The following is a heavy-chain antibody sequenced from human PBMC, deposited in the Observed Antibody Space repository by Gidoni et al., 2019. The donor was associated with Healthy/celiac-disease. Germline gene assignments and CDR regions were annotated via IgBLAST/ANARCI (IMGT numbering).Heavy chain of an antibody. J-gene: IGHJ6*02. CDR3: ARAQTGYSSGSLRGYYYYYYGMDV. D-gene: IGHD6-19*01. CDR1: GGSFSGYY. Sequence: QVQLQQWGAGLLKPSETLSLTCAVDGGSFSGYYWSWIGQPPGTGREWIGVINHSGSTHYNPSLKSRVTISVDTSKNQFSLKLSSVTAADTSVYCCARAQTGYSSGSLRGYYYYYYGMDVWGQGTTVTVSS. V-gene: IGHV4-34*01. CDR2: INHSGST.